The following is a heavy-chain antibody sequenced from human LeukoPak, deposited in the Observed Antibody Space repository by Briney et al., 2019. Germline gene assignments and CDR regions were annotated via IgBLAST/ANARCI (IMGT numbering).Heavy chain of an antibody. J-gene: IGHJ4*02. CDR1: GGSISSYY. CDR3: ARHENYDFWSGFSYYFDY. V-gene: IGHV4-59*08. D-gene: IGHD3-3*01. CDR2: ISDIGSI. Sequence: SETLSLTCTVSGGSISSYYWSWIRQPPGKGLEWIAYISDIGSINYNPSLKSRVTISLDTSKNQFSLKLSSVTAADTAVYYCARHENYDFWSGFSYYFDYWGQGTLVTVSS.